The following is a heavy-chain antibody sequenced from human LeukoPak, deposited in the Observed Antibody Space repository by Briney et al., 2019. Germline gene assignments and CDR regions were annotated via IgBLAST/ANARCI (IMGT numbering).Heavy chain of an antibody. J-gene: IGHJ5*02. CDR3: ARPLRYCSSTSCTTGGFDP. V-gene: IGHV5-51*01. CDR1: GYSFTSYW. CDR2: IYPGDSDT. D-gene: IGHD2-2*01. Sequence: GESLKISCKGSGYSFTSYWIGWVRQMPGKGLEWMGIIYPGDSDTRYSPSFQGQVTISADESISTAYLQWSSLKASDTAMYYCARPLRYCSSTSCTTGGFDPWGQGTLVTVSS.